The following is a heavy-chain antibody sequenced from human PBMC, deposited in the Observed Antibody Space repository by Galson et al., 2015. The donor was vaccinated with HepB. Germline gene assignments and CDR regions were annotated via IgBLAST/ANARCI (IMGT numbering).Heavy chain of an antibody. J-gene: IGHJ4*01. Sequence: SVKVSCKASGGTFSSYTINWVRQATGQGLEWMGRVIPVLGITNYAQKFQGRVTITADTSTTTAYMELTSLRSEDTALYYCARVPRVSAAAGSEYWDQGILVTVSS. CDR1: GGTFSSYT. V-gene: IGHV1-69*02. CDR2: VIPVLGIT. D-gene: IGHD6-13*01. CDR3: ARVPRVSAAAGSEY.